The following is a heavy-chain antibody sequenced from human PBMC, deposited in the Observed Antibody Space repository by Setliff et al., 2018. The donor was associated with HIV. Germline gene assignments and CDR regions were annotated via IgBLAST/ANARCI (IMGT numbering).Heavy chain of an antibody. CDR1: GDTFSNNA. Sequence: SVKVSCKASGDTFSNNAINWVRQAPGHGLEWMGKIIPLLDRTHYVQKFQGRVTFSADESTTTAYMELRSLKNEDAAVYYCARGGGSSGYYHWGQGTLVTVSS. J-gene: IGHJ4*02. CDR2: IIPLLDRT. CDR3: ARGGGSSGYYH. V-gene: IGHV1-69*11. D-gene: IGHD3-22*01.